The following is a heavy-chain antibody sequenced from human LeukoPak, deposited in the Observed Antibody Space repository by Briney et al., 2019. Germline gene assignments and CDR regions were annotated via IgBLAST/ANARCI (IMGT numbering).Heavy chain of an antibody. D-gene: IGHD1-26*01. CDR3: AKDERGRWELPILTA. J-gene: IGHJ5*02. V-gene: IGHV3-33*06. Sequence: GGSLRLSFAASGFTFSSYGMHWVRQAPGKGLGWVAVIWYDGSNKYYADSVKGRFTISRDNSKNTLYLQMNSLRAEDTAVYYCAKDERGRWELPILTAWGQGTLVTVSS. CDR1: GFTFSSYG. CDR2: IWYDGSNK.